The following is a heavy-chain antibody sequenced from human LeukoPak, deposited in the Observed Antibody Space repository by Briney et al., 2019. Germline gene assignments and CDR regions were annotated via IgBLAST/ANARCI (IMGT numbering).Heavy chain of an antibody. J-gene: IGHJ4*02. D-gene: IGHD5-18*01. CDR3: AKDRGYSYGFDY. Sequence: PGGSLRLSCAASGFTFSSYGMHWVRQAPGKGLEWVAVISYDGSNKYYADSVKGRFTISRDNSKNTLYLQMNSLRTEDTAVYYGAKDRGYSYGFDYWGQGTLVTVSS. CDR2: ISYDGSNK. CDR1: GFTFSSYG. V-gene: IGHV3-30*18.